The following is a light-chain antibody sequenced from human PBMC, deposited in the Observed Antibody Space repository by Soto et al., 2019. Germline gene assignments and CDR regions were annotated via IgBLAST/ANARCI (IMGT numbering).Light chain of an antibody. CDR2: EVT. V-gene: IGLV2-14*01. CDR1: SSDVGGYNY. Sequence: QSVLTQPASVSGSPGQSITISCTGTSSDVGGYNYVSWYQHHPGEAPKLMILEVTKRPSGVSNRFSGSKSGNTASLTISGLQAEDEADYFCNSYTTSSTYVFGSGTKLTVL. J-gene: IGLJ1*01. CDR3: NSYTTSSTYV.